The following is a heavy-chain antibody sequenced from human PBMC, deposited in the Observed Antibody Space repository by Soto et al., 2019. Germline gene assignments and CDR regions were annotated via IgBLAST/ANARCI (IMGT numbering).Heavy chain of an antibody. J-gene: IGHJ4*02. CDR2: IYSGGYT. V-gene: IGHV3-53*01. CDR3: GTAPGGGGY. D-gene: IGHD3-10*01. Sequence: EVQLVESGGGLIQPGGSLRLSCAVSGFTVSNNYMSWVRQAPGKGLEGVSVIYSGGYTAYGDSVKGRFTISRDNSKKPHFLKKKARRPGDRGFYYWGTAPGGGGYWGQGTLVTVSS. CDR1: GFTVSNNY.